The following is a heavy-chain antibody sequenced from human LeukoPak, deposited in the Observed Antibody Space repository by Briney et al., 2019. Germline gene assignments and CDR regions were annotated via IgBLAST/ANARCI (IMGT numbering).Heavy chain of an antibody. V-gene: IGHV4-39*07. CDR2: IYYSGST. CDR3: ARAWSGIAAAAPSWFDP. CDR1: GGSISSSSYY. Sequence: SETLSLTCTVSGGSISSSSYYWGWIRQPPGKGLEWIGSIYYSGSTYYNPSLKSRVTISVDTSKNQFSLKLSSVTAADTAVYYCARAWSGIAAAAPSWFDPWGQGTLVTVSS. J-gene: IGHJ5*02. D-gene: IGHD6-13*01.